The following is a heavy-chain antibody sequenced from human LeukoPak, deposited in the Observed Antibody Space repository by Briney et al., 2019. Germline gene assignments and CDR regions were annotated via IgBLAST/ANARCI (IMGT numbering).Heavy chain of an antibody. V-gene: IGHV3-23*01. Sequence: PGGSLRLSCTASGFTFSTYAMSWVRQAPGKGLEWVSAITDSGGHTYYADSVKGRFTISRDNSKNTLYLQMNSLRAEDTAVYYCAKESCSSRCNFDYWGQGTLVTVSS. D-gene: IGHD2-2*01. CDR3: AKESCSSRCNFDY. CDR2: ITDSGGHT. CDR1: GFTFSTYA. J-gene: IGHJ4*02.